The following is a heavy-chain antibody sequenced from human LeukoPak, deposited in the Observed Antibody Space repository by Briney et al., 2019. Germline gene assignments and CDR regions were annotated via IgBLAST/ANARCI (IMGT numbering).Heavy chain of an antibody. Sequence: SETLSLPCTVSGDSISTTTYYCGWIRQPPGKGLEWIGGMYYSGSTYYNPSLKSRVTMSVDTSRNQFSLKLSSVTAADTAVYYCAKCSSGSYFGYWFDYWGQGTLVTVSS. CDR1: GDSISTTTYY. CDR3: AKCSSGSYFGYWFDY. J-gene: IGHJ4*02. D-gene: IGHD2-15*01. CDR2: MYYSGST. V-gene: IGHV4-39*01.